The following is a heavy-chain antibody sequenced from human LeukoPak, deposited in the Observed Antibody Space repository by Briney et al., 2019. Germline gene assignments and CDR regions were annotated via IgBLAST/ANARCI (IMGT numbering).Heavy chain of an antibody. J-gene: IGHJ4*02. Sequence: GGSLRLSCAASGFTFSNYGMHWFRQAPAKGLEWVAFIWYDGSNKYYADSVKGRFTISRDNSKNTVYLQMNSLRAEDTAVYYCAKVLAVTSYGAKSVFDHWGQGTLVTVSS. D-gene: IGHD4-23*01. CDR3: AKVLAVTSYGAKSVFDH. CDR2: IWYDGSNK. CDR1: GFTFSNYG. V-gene: IGHV3-30*02.